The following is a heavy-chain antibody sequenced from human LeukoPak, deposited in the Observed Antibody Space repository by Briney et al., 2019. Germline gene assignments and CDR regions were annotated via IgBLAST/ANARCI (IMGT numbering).Heavy chain of an antibody. CDR1: GFSFSSYN. Sequence: GGSLRLSCAASGFSFSSYNMNWVRQTPGKGLEWVSSITSSSTYTFYADSVKGRFTISRDNAKNSLYLQMNSLRAEDTALYYCARDPGYYYDSSGYRPNYFDYWGQGTLVTVSS. CDR2: ITSSSTYT. D-gene: IGHD3-22*01. J-gene: IGHJ4*02. CDR3: ARDPGYYYDSSGYRPNYFDY. V-gene: IGHV3-21*04.